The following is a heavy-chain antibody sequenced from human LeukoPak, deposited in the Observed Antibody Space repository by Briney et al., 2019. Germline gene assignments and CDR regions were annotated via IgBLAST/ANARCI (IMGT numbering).Heavy chain of an antibody. CDR2: VNPVSGGT. J-gene: IGHJ4*02. Sequence: GASVKVPCKASGYAFTVYYIHWARQAPGQGLEWMGWVNPVSGGTNYPPKFQGRVTMTRDTSISTAYMELTSLRSDDTAVYYCARDSGDYYGSGSYYNGWGQGTLVTVSS. CDR1: GYAFTVYY. CDR3: ARDSGDYYGSGSYYNG. V-gene: IGHV1-2*02. D-gene: IGHD3-10*01.